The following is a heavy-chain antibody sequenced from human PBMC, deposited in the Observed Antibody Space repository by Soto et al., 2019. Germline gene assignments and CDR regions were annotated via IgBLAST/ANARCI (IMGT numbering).Heavy chain of an antibody. D-gene: IGHD3-22*01. CDR3: ASFSSYDSSGFDY. V-gene: IGHV3-7*03. Sequence: PGGSLRLSCAASGFTFSSYWMSWVRQAPGKGLEWVANIKQDGSEKYYVDSVKGRFTISRDSAKNSLYLQMNSLRAEDTAVYYCASFSSYDSSGFDYWGQGTLVTVSS. CDR2: IKQDGSEK. CDR1: GFTFSSYW. J-gene: IGHJ4*02.